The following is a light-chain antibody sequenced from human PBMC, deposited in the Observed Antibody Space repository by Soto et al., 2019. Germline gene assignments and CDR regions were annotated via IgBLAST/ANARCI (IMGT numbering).Light chain of an antibody. V-gene: IGLV2-8*01. J-gene: IGLJ3*02. CDR2: EVS. CDR3: SSYAGSNKEV. Sequence: QSVLTQPPSASGSPGQSVTISCTGTSNDVGGYNYVSWYQQHPGKAPKLMIYEVSKRPSGVPDRFSGSKSGNTASLTVSGLQAEDEADYYCSSYAGSNKEVFGGGTKVTVL. CDR1: SNDVGGYNY.